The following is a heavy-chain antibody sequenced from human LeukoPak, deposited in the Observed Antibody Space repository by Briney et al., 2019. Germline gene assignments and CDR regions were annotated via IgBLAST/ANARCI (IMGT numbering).Heavy chain of an antibody. D-gene: IGHD3-10*01. CDR2: ISRSGTYT. V-gene: IGHV3-11*05. CDR3: ARDGMGGIKAFDM. J-gene: IGHJ3*02. Sequence: GGSLRLSCAASGFTFSDYYMSWTRQAPGKGLEWVSYISRSGTYTNYADSVKGRFTISRDNAKNSLYLQMNSLGVEDTAVYYCARDGMGGIKAFDMWGQGTMVTVSS. CDR1: GFTFSDYY.